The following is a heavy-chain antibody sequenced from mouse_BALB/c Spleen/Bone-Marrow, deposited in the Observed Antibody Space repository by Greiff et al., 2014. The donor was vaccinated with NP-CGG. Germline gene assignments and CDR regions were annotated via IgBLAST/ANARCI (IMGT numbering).Heavy chain of an antibody. CDR2: IRNKPNGYTT. Sequence: EVKLMESGGGLVQPGGSLRLSCTTSGFTFTDYFMTWVRQPPGKALEWLGFIRNKPNGYTTEYNPSVKGRFAISRDNSQGILYLQMNTLRAEDSAIYLCARDSPGSFDFWGQATTLTVST. CDR3: ARDSPGSFDF. D-gene: IGHD1-2*01. V-gene: IGHV7-3*02. J-gene: IGHJ2*01. CDR1: GFTFTDYF.